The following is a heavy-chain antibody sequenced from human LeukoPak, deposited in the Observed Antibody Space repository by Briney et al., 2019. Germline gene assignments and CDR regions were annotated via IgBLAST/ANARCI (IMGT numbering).Heavy chain of an antibody. D-gene: IGHD3-3*01. V-gene: IGHV2-5*02. CDR2: IYWDDDK. CDR1: GFSLSPSGVG. Sequence: ESGPTLVKPTQTLTLTCTFSGFSLSPSGVGVGWIRQPPGKALEWLALIYWDDDKRYSPSLKSRLTITKDTSKNQVVLTMTNMDPVDTATYYCAHTDDFWSGYPPGWFDPWGQGTLVTVSS. CDR3: AHTDDFWSGYPPGWFDP. J-gene: IGHJ5*02.